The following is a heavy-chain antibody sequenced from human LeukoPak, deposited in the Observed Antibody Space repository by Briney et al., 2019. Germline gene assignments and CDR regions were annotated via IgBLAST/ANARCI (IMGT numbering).Heavy chain of an antibody. CDR3: AKDPGSRITKIVVVPSGEPRQSVY. CDR1: GFTFSSYA. Sequence: GGSLRLSCAASGFTFSSYAMSWVRQAPGKGLEWVSAISDSGGSTYYADSVKGRFTISRDNSKNTLHRPMNSLIAEDTAVYYCAKDPGSRITKIVVVPSGEPRQSVYWGQGTLVTVSS. V-gene: IGHV3-23*01. D-gene: IGHD3-22*01. CDR2: ISDSGGST. J-gene: IGHJ4*02.